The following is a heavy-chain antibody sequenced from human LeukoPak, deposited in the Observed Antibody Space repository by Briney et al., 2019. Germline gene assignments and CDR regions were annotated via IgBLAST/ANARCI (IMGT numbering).Heavy chain of an antibody. CDR3: ARDRDIVVVVDGHGPWFDP. V-gene: IGHV3-30*04. D-gene: IGHD2-15*01. J-gene: IGHJ5*02. CDR2: ISYDGSNK. Sequence: GGSLRLSCAASGFTFSSYAMHWVRQAPGKGLEWVAVISYDGSNKYYADSVKGRFTISRDNSKNTLYLQMNSLRAEDTAVYYCARDRDIVVVVDGHGPWFDPWGQGTLVTVPS. CDR1: GFTFSSYA.